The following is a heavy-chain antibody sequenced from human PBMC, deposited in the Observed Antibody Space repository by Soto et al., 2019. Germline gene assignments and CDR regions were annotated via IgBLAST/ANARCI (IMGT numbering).Heavy chain of an antibody. CDR2: IRHKGRSYTT. J-gene: IGHJ4*02. CDR1: GFTFSDYY. Sequence: PGGSLRLSCAASGFTFSDYYMDWVRQAPGEGLEWVGLIRHKGRSYTTEYAASVRGRFTISRDDSKNSLYLQINSLKTEDTAVYFCVRDVGINRDSDYWGQGTLVTVSS. D-gene: IGHD2-21*01. CDR3: VRDVGINRDSDY. V-gene: IGHV3-72*01.